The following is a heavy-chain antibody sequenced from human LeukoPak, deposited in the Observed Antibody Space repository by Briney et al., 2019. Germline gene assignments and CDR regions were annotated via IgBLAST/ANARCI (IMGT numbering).Heavy chain of an antibody. CDR1: VSPSSYA. CDR3: AKDPSYEILCRYPHYLDY. CDR2: FSGMVGVI. Sequence: VGSLRLSSAQPVVSPSSYAMSRVPEAPGARVECGSDFSGMVGVINYTESVKCRVSISRENSQKTRCLHMNSVRAEDTAVYYFAKDPSYEILCRYPHYLDYWGQRTLVTVSS. D-gene: IGHD3-9*01. J-gene: IGHJ4*02. V-gene: IGHV3-23*01.